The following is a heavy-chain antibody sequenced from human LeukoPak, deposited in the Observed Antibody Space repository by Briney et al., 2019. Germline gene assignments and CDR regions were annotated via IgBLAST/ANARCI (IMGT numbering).Heavy chain of an antibody. J-gene: IGHJ3*02. Sequence: SETLSLTCTVSGVSISSFYWSWIRQPPGKGLEWIGCIYYSGSTNYNPSLRSRVTMSVDTSKNQFSLKLSSVTAADTAVYYRARLAGAFAFDIWGQGTMVTVSS. CDR1: GVSISSFY. D-gene: IGHD3-10*01. CDR2: IYYSGST. V-gene: IGHV4-59*01. CDR3: ARLAGAFAFDI.